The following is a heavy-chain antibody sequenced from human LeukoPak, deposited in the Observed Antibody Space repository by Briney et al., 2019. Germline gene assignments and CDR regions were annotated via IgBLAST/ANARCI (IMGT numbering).Heavy chain of an antibody. CDR3: AKQSNDFWDGYSAPPGYGMDV. J-gene: IGHJ6*02. Sequence: GGSLRLSCAASGFTFGSYAMNWIRQAPGTGLEWVSGISASGRNTISADSVKGRFTISRDNSKNTLYLQMNSLRAEDTAIYYCAKQSNDFWDGYSAPPGYGMDVWGQGTTVTVSS. D-gene: IGHD3-3*01. V-gene: IGHV3-23*01. CDR1: GFTFGSYA. CDR2: ISASGRNT.